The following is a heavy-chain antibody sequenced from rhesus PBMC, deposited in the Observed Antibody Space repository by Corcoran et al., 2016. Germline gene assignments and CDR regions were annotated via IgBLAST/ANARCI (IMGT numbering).Heavy chain of an antibody. CDR1: GGSISDNYR. V-gene: IGHV4S10*01. CDR3: ARVRSGGWVDY. D-gene: IGHD6-37*01. CDR2: NPVTSSTT. J-gene: IGHJ4*01. Sequence: QVQLQESGPGVVKPSETLSLTCAVSGGSISDNYRWSWIRQSPGKGLEWIGNNPVTSSTTNSTPSLKGRVTISKATSKNHFSVRLSSVTAADTAVYYGARVRSGGWVDYWGQGVLVTVSS.